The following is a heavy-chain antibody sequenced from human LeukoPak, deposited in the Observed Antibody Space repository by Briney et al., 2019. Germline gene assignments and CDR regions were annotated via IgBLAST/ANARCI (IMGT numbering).Heavy chain of an antibody. J-gene: IGHJ4*02. D-gene: IGHD3-3*01. CDR2: INHSGST. Sequence: PSETLSLTCAVYGGSFSGYYWSWIRQPPGKGLEWIGEINHSGSTNNNPSLKSRVTISVDTSKNQFSLKLSSVTAADTAVYYCARATGFWSGYPSIPTIDYWGQGTLVTVSS. V-gene: IGHV4-34*01. CDR3: ARATGFWSGYPSIPTIDY. CDR1: GGSFSGYY.